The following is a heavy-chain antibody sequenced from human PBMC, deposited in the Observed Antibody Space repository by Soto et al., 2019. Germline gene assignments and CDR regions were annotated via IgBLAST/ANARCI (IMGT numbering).Heavy chain of an antibody. CDR2: IIPIFGTA. CDR3: ASEWRQGGYYGMDV. V-gene: IGHV1-69*06. D-gene: IGHD2-15*01. J-gene: IGHJ6*02. Sequence: ASVKVSCKASGGTFSSYAISWVRQAPGQGLEWMGGIIPIFGTANYAQKFQGRVTITADKSTSTAYMELSSLRSEDTAVYYCASEWRQGGYYGMDVWGQGTTVTVSS. CDR1: GGTFSSYA.